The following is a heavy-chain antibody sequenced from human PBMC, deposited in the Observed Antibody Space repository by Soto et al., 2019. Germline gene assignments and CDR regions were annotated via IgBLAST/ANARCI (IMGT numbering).Heavy chain of an antibody. CDR3: ARDQEGSGSHWLGYNYYAMDV. D-gene: IGHD3-10*01. V-gene: IGHV3-11*01. CDR1: GFTITDYY. Sequence: GGSLRLSCGASGFTITDYYMIWIRQAPGKGLEWVSHISSVGTTTYYADSVKGRFSISMDNAKNSLYLQMNSLRAEDTAVYYCARDQEGSGSHWLGYNYYAMDVWGQGTTVTVSS. J-gene: IGHJ6*02. CDR2: ISSVGTTT.